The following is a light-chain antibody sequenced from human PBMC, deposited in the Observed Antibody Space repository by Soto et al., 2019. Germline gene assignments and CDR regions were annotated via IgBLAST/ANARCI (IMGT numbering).Light chain of an antibody. V-gene: IGKV3-15*01. CDR2: VAS. Sequence: EIVMTQSPATLSVSPGERATLSCRASQRVSSNLAWYQQKPGQTPKLLIYVASTRASGIPARFSGSGSGTEFNLIISSLQSEDFAVYYCQQYSVWDLPFGGGTKVEFK. J-gene: IGKJ4*01. CDR3: QQYSVWDLP. CDR1: QRVSSN.